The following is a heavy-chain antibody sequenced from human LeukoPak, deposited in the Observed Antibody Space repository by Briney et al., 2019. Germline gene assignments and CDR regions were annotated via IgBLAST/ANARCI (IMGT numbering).Heavy chain of an antibody. Sequence: GGSLRLSCAASGFTFSSYGMHWVRQAPGKGLEWVAVISYDGSNKYYADSVKGRFTISRDNSKNTLYLQMNSLRAEDTAVYYCAKDRGAYDAFDIWGQGTMVTVSS. J-gene: IGHJ3*02. D-gene: IGHD3-16*01. CDR1: GFTFSSYG. CDR2: ISYDGSNK. V-gene: IGHV3-30*18. CDR3: AKDRGAYDAFDI.